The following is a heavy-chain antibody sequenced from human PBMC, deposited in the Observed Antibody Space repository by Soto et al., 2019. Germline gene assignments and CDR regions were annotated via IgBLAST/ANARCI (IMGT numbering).Heavy chain of an antibody. CDR1: GGSISSGTSY. Sequence: QVQLQESGPGLVKPSQTLSLTCNVFGGSISSGTSYWTWIRQHPGEGLEWIGHIYFTGATYSNPSLRSRLSMSVDTSKNQFSLKLTSVTAADTATYYCATIPRRGYSYGIDYWGQGTLVTVSS. V-gene: IGHV4-31*03. J-gene: IGHJ4*02. CDR2: IYFTGAT. CDR3: ATIPRRGYSYGIDY. D-gene: IGHD3-22*01.